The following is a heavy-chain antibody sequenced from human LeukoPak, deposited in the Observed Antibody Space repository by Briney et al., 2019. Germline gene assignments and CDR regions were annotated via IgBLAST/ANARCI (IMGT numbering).Heavy chain of an antibody. Sequence: SETLSLTCTVSGGSISSYYWSWIRQPAGEGLEWIGRIYTSGSTDYNPSLKSRVTMSVDTSKNQFSLKLSSVTAADTVVYYCARDRGYCSGGSCYSPADNWFDPWGQGTLVTVSS. CDR2: IYTSGST. V-gene: IGHV4-4*07. J-gene: IGHJ5*02. CDR1: GGSISSYY. D-gene: IGHD2-15*01. CDR3: ARDRGYCSGGSCYSPADNWFDP.